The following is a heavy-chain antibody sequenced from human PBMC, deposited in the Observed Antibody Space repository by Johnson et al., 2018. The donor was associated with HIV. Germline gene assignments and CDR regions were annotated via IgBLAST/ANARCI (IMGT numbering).Heavy chain of an antibody. CDR1: GFTFSSYA. CDR2: ISYDGGEK. CDR3: AREGRRDAFDI. J-gene: IGHJ3*02. Sequence: QVQLVESGGGVVQPGRSLRLSCAASGFTFSSYAMHWVRQAPGKGLEWVALISYDGGEKYYAASVKGRFTISRDNTKNTLYLQMNSLRAEDTAVYYCAREGRRDAFDIWGQGTMVTVSS. V-gene: IGHV3-30*04.